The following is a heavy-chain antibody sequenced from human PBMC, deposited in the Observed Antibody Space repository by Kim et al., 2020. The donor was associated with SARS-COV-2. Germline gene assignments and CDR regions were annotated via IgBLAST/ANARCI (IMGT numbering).Heavy chain of an antibody. V-gene: IGHV3-7*01. Sequence: DGNETYDVDSVKGRFTISRDNAKNLLYLNMSTVRAEETAVYYCARWTFDIWGQGSMVIVSS. CDR2: DGNET. CDR3: ARWTFDI. J-gene: IGHJ3*02.